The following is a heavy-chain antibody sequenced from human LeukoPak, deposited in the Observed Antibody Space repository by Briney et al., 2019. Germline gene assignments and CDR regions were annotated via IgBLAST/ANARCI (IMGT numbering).Heavy chain of an antibody. CDR1: GGFISSYY. D-gene: IGHD1-1*01. V-gene: IGHV4-4*07. J-gene: IGHJ3*02. Sequence: SGTLSLTCTGCGGFISSYYWSWIRQPAGKGLEWIGRIYSRGSTNYNPSLKSRVTVSVDTSKNQFSLKLSSVTAADTAVYYCARESNWNDPFDIWGQGTMVTVSS. CDR3: ARESNWNDPFDI. CDR2: IYSRGST.